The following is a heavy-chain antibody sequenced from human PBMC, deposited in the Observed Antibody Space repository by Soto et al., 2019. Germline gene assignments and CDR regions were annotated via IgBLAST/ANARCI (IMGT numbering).Heavy chain of an antibody. J-gene: IGHJ6*02. CDR1: GFTFSSYG. V-gene: IGHV3-33*06. Sequence: GXSLRLSCVASGFTFSSYGMHWVRQAPGKGLEWVAVMSYDGSHEYYADSVKGRFTISRDNSKTILYLQMNSLRLEDTAVYYCAKGSVLRVVEEPIAILGGVDCWGQGYMVTVSS. CDR3: AKGSVLRVVEEPIAILGGVDC. D-gene: IGHD2-21*01. CDR2: MSYDGSHE.